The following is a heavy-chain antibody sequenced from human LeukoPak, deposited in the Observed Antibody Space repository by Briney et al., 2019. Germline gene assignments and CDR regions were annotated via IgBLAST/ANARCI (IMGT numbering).Heavy chain of an antibody. CDR2: IYHSGST. V-gene: IGHV4-30-2*01. CDR3: AWYSNYRYYFDY. Sequence: PSETLSLTCAVSGGSISSGGYSWSWLRQPPGKGLEWIGYIYHSGSTYYNPSLKSRVTISVDRSKNRFSLKLSSVTAADTAVYYCAWYSNYRYYFDYWGQGTLVTVSS. CDR1: GGSISSGGYS. J-gene: IGHJ4*02. D-gene: IGHD4-11*01.